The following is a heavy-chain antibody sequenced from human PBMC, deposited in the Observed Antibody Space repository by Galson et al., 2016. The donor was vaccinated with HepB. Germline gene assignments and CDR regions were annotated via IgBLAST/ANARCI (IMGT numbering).Heavy chain of an antibody. D-gene: IGHD6-13*01. Sequence: SVKVSCKASGYTFTSYDINWVRQATGQGLEWVGWMNPNSGKTGYAQKFQGRVTMSRNRTISTAYTDLSSLTSEDTAVYYCARGRYSTFPFYYHGMDVWGQGTTVSVSS. CDR2: MNPNSGKT. CDR3: ARGRYSTFPFYYHGMDV. J-gene: IGHJ6*02. V-gene: IGHV1-8*01. CDR1: GYTFTSYD.